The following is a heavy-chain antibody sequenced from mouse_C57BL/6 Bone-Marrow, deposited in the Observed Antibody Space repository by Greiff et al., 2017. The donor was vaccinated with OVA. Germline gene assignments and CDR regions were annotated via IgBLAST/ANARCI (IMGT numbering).Heavy chain of an antibody. J-gene: IGHJ3*01. CDR3: ARTAQGTYAY. CDR2: ISSGGSYT. CDR1: GFTFSSYG. Sequence: EVMLVESGGDLVKPGGSLKLSCAASGFTFSSYGMYWVRQTPDKRLEWVATISSGGSYTYSPDSVKGRVTISRDNAKNTLYLQVGDLKSEDTAMYYCARTAQGTYAYWGKGTLVTVSA. D-gene: IGHD3-2*02. V-gene: IGHV5-6*01.